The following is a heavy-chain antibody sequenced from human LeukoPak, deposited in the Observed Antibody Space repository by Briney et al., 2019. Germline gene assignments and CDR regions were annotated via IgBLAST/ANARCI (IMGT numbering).Heavy chain of an antibody. J-gene: IGHJ4*02. CDR1: GFTFSSYG. V-gene: IGHV3-33*06. Sequence: GGSLRLSCAASGFTFSSYGMHWVRQAPGKGLEWVAVIWYDGSNKYYADYVKGRFTISRDNSKNTLYLQMNSLRAEDTAVYYCAKDFGRFGELLSYYFDYWGQGTLVTVSS. CDR3: AKDFGRFGELLSYYFDY. CDR2: IWYDGSNK. D-gene: IGHD3-10*01.